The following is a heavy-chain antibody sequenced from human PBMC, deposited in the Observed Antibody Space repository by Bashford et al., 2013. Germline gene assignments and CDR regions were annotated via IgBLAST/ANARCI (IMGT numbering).Heavy chain of an antibody. CDR1: GYSFTKYW. Sequence: GESLKISCKGSGYSFTKYWIGWVRQMPGKGLEWMGIINPDDSNTRYSPSFQGQVTISADKSISTAYLQWSSLKASDTAMYYCARHQGPDQRKLNFWGQGTLVTVSS. J-gene: IGHJ4*02. V-gene: IGHV5-51*01. CDR2: INPDDSNT. CDR3: ARHQGPDQRKLNF. D-gene: IGHD1-14*01.